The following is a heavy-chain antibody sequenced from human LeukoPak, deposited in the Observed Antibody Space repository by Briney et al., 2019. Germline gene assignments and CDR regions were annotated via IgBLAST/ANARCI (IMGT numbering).Heavy chain of an antibody. J-gene: IGHJ4*02. V-gene: IGHV1-46*01. Sequence: GASVKVSCKASGYTFISYQMHWVRQAPGQGLEWMGIINPTGGSTSHAQKFQGRVTMTRDTSTSTVYMELSSLRSEDTAVYYCARDYVSTHYRDDKQGVFDDWGQGTLVTVSS. CDR3: ARDYVSTHYRDDKQGVFDD. D-gene: IGHD3-10*01. CDR2: INPTGGST. CDR1: GYTFISYQ.